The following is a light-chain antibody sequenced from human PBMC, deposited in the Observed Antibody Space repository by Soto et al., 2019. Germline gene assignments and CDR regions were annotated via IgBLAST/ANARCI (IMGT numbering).Light chain of an antibody. CDR3: QQSYSTPPYT. CDR1: QSINSY. J-gene: IGKJ2*01. Sequence: DIQMTQSPSSLSASVGDRVTITCRASQSINSYLNWYQQKPGKAPKVLIYAASTLQSGVPSRFSGSGSETEFTLTISSLQPEDFATYYCQQSYSTPPYTFGQGTNLEIK. V-gene: IGKV1-39*01. CDR2: AAS.